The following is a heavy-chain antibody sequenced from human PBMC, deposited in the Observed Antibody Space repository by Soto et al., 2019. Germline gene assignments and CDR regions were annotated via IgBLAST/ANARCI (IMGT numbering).Heavy chain of an antibody. CDR1: GFTFSNAW. J-gene: IGHJ4*02. CDR3: TTAVLRCCDPAY. V-gene: IGHV3-15*01. D-gene: IGHD3-9*01. Sequence: PGGSLRLSCAASGFTFSNAWMSWVRQAPGKGLEWVGHIKTKTDGDSTNYAAPVEGRFTISRDHSKNTLYLQMNSLKTEDTAIYYCTTAVLRCCDPAYWVQGTLVTVSS. CDR2: IKTKTDGDST.